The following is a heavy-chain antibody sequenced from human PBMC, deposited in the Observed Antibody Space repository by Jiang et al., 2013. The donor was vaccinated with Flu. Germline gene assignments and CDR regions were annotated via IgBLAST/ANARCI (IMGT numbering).Heavy chain of an antibody. D-gene: IGHD3-10*01. Sequence: SGAEVKKPGSSVKVSCKASGGTFSSYAISWVRQAPGQGLEWMGRIIPILGIANYAQKFQGRVTITADKSTSTAYMELSSLRSEDTAVYYCARDYYGSGSYYKGDYWGQGTLVTVSS. CDR1: GGTFSSYA. J-gene: IGHJ4*02. CDR2: IIPILGIA. V-gene: IGHV1-69*04. CDR3: ARDYYGSGSYYKGDY.